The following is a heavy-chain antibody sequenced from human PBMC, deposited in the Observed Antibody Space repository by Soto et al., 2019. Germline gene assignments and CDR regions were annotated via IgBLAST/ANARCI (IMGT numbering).Heavy chain of an antibody. CDR1: GYTFTTYG. J-gene: IGHJ4*02. CDR2: ISAHHGNT. CDR3: ARGRYGDY. V-gene: IGHV1-18*01. Sequence: QVHLVQSGAEVKKPGASVKVSCKGSGYTFTTYGITWVRQAPGQGLEWMGWISAHHGNTNYAQKLQGRVTVTRDTSPSTAYMALRSLRSDDTALYSCARGRYGDYWGQGALVTVSS. D-gene: IGHD1-1*01.